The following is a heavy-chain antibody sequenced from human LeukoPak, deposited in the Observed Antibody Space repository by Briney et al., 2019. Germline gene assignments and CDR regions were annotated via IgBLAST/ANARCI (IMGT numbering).Heavy chain of an antibody. V-gene: IGHV1-8*01. CDR2: MNPNSGNT. Sequence: GASVTVSFTSSVYTFTIYDINWVRQATGQGLEWMGWMNPNSGNTGYAQKFQGRVTMTRNTSISTAYMELSSLRSGDTAVYYCARVEQWLVQGYYYYMDVWGKGTTVTVSS. J-gene: IGHJ6*03. D-gene: IGHD6-19*01. CDR3: ARVEQWLVQGYYYYMDV. CDR1: VYTFTIYD.